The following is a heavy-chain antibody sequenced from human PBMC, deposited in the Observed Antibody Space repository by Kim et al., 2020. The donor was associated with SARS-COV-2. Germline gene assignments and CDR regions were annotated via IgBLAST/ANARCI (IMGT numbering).Heavy chain of an antibody. D-gene: IGHD6-13*01. CDR2: IKSETDGGTI. J-gene: IGHJ4*02. Sequence: GGSLRLSCAASGFTFRNAWMTGVRQAPGKGLDWVGRIKSETDGGTIEYAAPVKGRFTISRDDSKNTLYLQMSSLKTEDTAVYYCTTLSIGYWGQGTLVTVSS. CDR1: GFTFRNAW. V-gene: IGHV3-15*01. CDR3: TTLSIGY.